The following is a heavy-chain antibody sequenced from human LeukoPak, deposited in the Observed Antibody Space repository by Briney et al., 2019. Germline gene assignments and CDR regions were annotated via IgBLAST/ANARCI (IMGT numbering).Heavy chain of an antibody. D-gene: IGHD4-17*01. J-gene: IGHJ5*02. Sequence: AGGSLRLSCAASGFTFSSYGMSWVRQAPGKGLEWVSAISGSGGSTYYADSVKGRFTISRDNSKNTLYLQMNSLRAEDTAVYYCAKGKDYGETTHNWFDPWGQGTLVTVSS. CDR3: AKGKDYGETTHNWFDP. CDR1: GFTFSSYG. V-gene: IGHV3-23*01. CDR2: ISGSGGST.